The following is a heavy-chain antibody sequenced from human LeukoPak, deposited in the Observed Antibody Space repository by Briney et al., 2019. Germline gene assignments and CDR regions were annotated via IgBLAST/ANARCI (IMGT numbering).Heavy chain of an antibody. Sequence: PGRSLRLSCAASGFTFSSYGMHWVRQAPGKGLEWVAVISYDGSNKYYADSVKGRFTISRNNSKNTLYLQMNSLRAEDTAVYYCAKGRSGSYYVPFDYWGQGTLVTVSS. CDR1: GFTFSSYG. J-gene: IGHJ4*02. V-gene: IGHV3-30*18. CDR3: AKGRSGSYYVPFDY. D-gene: IGHD1-26*01. CDR2: ISYDGSNK.